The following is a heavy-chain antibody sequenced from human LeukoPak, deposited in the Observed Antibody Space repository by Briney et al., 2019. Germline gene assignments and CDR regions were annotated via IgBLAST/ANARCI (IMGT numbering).Heavy chain of an antibody. D-gene: IGHD2-15*01. J-gene: IGHJ4*02. CDR2: IYYSGST. CDR1: GGFISSYY. CDR3: ARNDKGSGGIY. Sequence: SETLSLTCTVSGGFISSYYWSWIRQPPGKGLEWIGYIYYSGSTNYNPSLKSRVTISVDTSKNQFSLKLSSVTAADTAVYYCARNDKGSGGIYWGQGTLVTVSS. V-gene: IGHV4-59*01.